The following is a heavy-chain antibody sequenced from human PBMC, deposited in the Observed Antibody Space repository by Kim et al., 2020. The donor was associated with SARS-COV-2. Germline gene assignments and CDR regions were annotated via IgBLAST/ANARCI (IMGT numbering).Heavy chain of an antibody. CDR3: ARDRLGYSGYEGFDY. Sequence: DSLKGRFTISRDNAKNSLYLKMNSRRDEDTAVYYCARDRLGYSGYEGFDYWGQGTLVTVSS. V-gene: IGHV3-48*02. D-gene: IGHD5-12*01. J-gene: IGHJ4*02.